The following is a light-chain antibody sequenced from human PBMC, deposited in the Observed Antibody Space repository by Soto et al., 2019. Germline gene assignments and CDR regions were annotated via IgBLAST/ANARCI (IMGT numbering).Light chain of an antibody. Sequence: EIVLPQSPGTLSLSPGARATLSCRASQSVSSSYLAWYQQKPGQAPRLLIYGASSRATGIPDRFSGSGSGSYCSHTISRLEPEDFAVYYCQQYGSSPAGYTFGQGTKLEIK. V-gene: IGKV3-20*01. CDR3: QQYGSSPAGYT. CDR1: QSVSSSY. J-gene: IGKJ2*01. CDR2: GAS.